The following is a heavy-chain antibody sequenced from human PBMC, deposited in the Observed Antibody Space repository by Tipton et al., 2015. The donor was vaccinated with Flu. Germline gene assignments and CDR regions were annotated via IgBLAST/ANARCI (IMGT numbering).Heavy chain of an antibody. CDR2: INHSGST. CDR3: ARRKAAKAAFDI. J-gene: IGHJ3*02. CDR1: GDSIGSDYY. Sequence: TLSLTCSVSGDSIGSDYYWSWIRQPPGKGLEWIGEINHSGSTNYNPSLKSRVTISVDTSKNQFSLKLSSVTAADTAVYYCARRKAAKAAFDIWGQGTMVTVSS. V-gene: IGHV4-34*01. D-gene: IGHD2-15*01.